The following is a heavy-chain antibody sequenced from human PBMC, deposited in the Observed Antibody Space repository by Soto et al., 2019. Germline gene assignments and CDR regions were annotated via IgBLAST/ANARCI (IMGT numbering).Heavy chain of an antibody. D-gene: IGHD6-19*01. CDR2: INAGNGNT. Sequence: ASVKVSCKASGFLSTNHNFHWVRQAPGQSLEWMGRINAGNGNTQYSQNFQGRVTFTSDPSASTAFMELTNLRFEDRAMYYCASDYGSNWRLWGQGTLVTVSS. CDR3: ASDYGSNWRL. J-gene: IGHJ4*02. V-gene: IGHV1-3*01. CDR1: GFLSTNHN.